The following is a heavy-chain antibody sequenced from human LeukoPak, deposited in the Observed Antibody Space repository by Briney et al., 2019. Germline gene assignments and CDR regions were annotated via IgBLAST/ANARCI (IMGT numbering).Heavy chain of an antibody. CDR1: GYTFTSYG. CDR3: ARGLPDYDFWSGEKYYYYMDV. D-gene: IGHD3-3*01. CDR2: IGAYNGNT. J-gene: IGHJ6*03. Sequence: ASVKVSCKASGYTFTSYGISWVRQAPGQGLEWMGWIGAYNGNTNYAQKLQGRVTMTTDTSTSTAYMELRSLRSDDTAVYYCARGLPDYDFWSGEKYYYYMDVWGKGTTVTVSS. V-gene: IGHV1-18*01.